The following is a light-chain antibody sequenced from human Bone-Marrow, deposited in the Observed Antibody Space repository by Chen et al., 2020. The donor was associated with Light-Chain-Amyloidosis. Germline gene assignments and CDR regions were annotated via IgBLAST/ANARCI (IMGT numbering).Light chain of an antibody. J-gene: IGLJ2*01. CDR2: RDT. V-gene: IGLV3-25*03. Sequence: SYELTQPPSVSVSPGQTARITCSGDDLPTKYAYWYQQKPGQAPVLVIHRDTERPSGISERFSGSSSGTTATLTISGVQAEDEADYHCQSADSSGTYEVIVGGGIKLTVL. CDR1: DLPTKY. CDR3: QSADSSGTYEVI.